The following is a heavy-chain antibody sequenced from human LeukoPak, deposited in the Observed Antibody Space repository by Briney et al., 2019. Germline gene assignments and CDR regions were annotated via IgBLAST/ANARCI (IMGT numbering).Heavy chain of an antibody. CDR2: ISYSGGT. D-gene: IGHD5-24*01. V-gene: IGHV4-59*01. J-gene: IGHJ4*02. CDR1: GGTITNYY. CDR3: TRDRRDGYNYVDF. Sequence: SETLSLTCTVSGGTITNYYWSWMRQPPGKGLEWIGYISYSGGTNYNPSLKSRVTISVDTSKNQFTLNLSSETAADSAVSVCTRDRRDGYNYVDFWGQGTLVTVSS.